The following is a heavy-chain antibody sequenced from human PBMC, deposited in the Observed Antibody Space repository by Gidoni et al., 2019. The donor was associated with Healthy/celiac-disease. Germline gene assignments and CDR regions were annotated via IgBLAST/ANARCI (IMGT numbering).Heavy chain of an antibody. CDR2: INSDGSSA. CDR1: GFTFSRNW. CDR3: ARDLSYYYDSSGPFDY. V-gene: IGHV3-74*01. Sequence: VQLVESGVGLVQPGVSLRLSCAASGFTFSRNWMHWVLQAPGKGLVWVSRINSDGSSAIYADSVKGRFTISRDNAKNTLYLQMNSLRAEDTAVYHCARDLSYYYDSSGPFDYWGQGTLVTVSS. D-gene: IGHD3-22*01. J-gene: IGHJ4*02.